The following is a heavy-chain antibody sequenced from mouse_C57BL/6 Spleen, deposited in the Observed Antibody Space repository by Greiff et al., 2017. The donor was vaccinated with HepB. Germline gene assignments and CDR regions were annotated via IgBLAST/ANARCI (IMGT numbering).Heavy chain of an antibody. D-gene: IGHD2-3*01. J-gene: IGHJ4*01. CDR2: ISSGSSTI. Sequence: EVKLMESGGGLVKPGGSLKLSCAASGFTFSDYGMHWVRQAPEKGLEWVAYISSGSSTIYYADTVKGRFTISRDNAKNTLFLQMTSLRAEDTAMYYCARRSWLLYAMDYWGQGTSVTVSS. CDR1: GFTFSDYG. V-gene: IGHV5-17*01. CDR3: ARRSWLLYAMDY.